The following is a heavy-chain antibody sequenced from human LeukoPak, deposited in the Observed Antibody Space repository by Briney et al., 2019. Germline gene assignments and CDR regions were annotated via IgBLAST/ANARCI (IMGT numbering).Heavy chain of an antibody. D-gene: IGHD1-26*01. J-gene: IGHJ4*02. V-gene: IGHV3-30*03. CDR1: GFTFSSYG. CDR2: ISYDGSNK. CDR3: ARVGATWDEAFSYFDY. Sequence: PGGSLRLSCAASGFTFSSYGMHWVRQAPGKGLEWVAVISYDGSNKYYADSVKGRFTISRDNSKNTLYLQMNSLRAEDTAVYYCARVGATWDEAFSYFDYWGQGTLVTVSS.